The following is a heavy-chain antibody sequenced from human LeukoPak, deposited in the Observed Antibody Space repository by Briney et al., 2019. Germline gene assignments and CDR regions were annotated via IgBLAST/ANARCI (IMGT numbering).Heavy chain of an antibody. CDR3: AKVALGLDEYFQH. D-gene: IGHD6-19*01. CDR2: IRQDGNEK. Sequence: PGGSLRLSCEASGFTFSRNWMTWVRQAPGKGLEWVANIRQDGNEKYYVDSVKGRFTISRDNAKNSLYLQMNSLRAEDTALYYCAKVALGLDEYFQHWGQGTLVTVSS. CDR1: GFTFSRNW. J-gene: IGHJ1*01. V-gene: IGHV3-7*03.